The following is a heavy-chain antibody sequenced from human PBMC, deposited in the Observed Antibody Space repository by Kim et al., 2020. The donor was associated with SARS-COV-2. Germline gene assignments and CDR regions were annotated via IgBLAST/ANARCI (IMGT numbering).Heavy chain of an antibody. CDR3: TTDHDDFWSGHMQYGMDV. J-gene: IGHJ6*02. CDR1: GFTFSNAW. CDR2: IKSKTDGGTT. D-gene: IGHD3-3*01. V-gene: IGHV3-15*01. Sequence: GGSLRLSCAASGFTFSNAWMSWVRQAPGKGLEWVGRIKSKTDGGTTDYAAPGKGRFTISRDDSQNTLYLQMNSLKTEDTAVYYCTTDHDDFWSGHMQYGMDVWGQGPTVTVSS.